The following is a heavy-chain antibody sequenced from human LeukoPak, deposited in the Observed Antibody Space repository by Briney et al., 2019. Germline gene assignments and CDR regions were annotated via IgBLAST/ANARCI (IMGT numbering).Heavy chain of an antibody. V-gene: IGHV3-30*18. D-gene: IGHD1-26*01. CDR2: ISYDGSNK. CDR1: GFTFSLYA. Sequence: PGGSLRLPCAASGFTFSLYAMNWVRQAPGKGLEWVAVISYDGSNKYYADSVKGRFTISRDNSKNTLYLQMNSLRAEDTAVYYCAKGRGSYEVWDYFDYWGQGTLVTVSS. J-gene: IGHJ4*02. CDR3: AKGRGSYEVWDYFDY.